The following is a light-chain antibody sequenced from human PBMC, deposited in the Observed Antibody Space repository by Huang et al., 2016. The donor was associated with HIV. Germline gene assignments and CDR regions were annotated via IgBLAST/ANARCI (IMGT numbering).Light chain of an antibody. CDR1: QSVDNN. CDR3: QHYRKRPPMYT. V-gene: IGKV3-15*01. J-gene: IGKJ2*01. CDR2: STS. Sequence: EVVMTQSPGTLSVSPRERATLSCKTSQSVDNNLAWYQQKPGQAPRLLLFSTSTSATGVPARFSGGGSGTEFTLTISSLQSEDFGIYYCQHYRKRPPMYTFGQGTKLQI.